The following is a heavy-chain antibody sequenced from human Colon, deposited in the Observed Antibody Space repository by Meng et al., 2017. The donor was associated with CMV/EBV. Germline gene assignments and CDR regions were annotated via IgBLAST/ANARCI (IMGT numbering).Heavy chain of an antibody. D-gene: IGHD3-10*01. CDR2: YIPIEDRA. J-gene: IGHJ4*02. V-gene: IGHV1-69*04. CDR1: GGTFINYV. CDR3: ARGPRGFGEYYLDS. Sequence: SVKVSCKSSGGTFINYVIDWVRQAPGQGLEWMGRYIPIEDRAKCAQKVQDRLTITADKSASTAHLELSSLRSDDTAIYYCARGPRGFGEYYLDSWGPGMEVTVSS.